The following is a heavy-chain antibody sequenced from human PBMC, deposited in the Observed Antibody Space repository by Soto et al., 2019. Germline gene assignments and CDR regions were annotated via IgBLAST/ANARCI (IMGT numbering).Heavy chain of an antibody. J-gene: IGHJ6*01. CDR1: GFTFSSYS. CDR2: ISSSSSYI. V-gene: IGHV3-21*01. D-gene: IGHD4-17*01. CDR3: ARDNDYGDYGQFDYSYYGMDV. Sequence: EVQLVESGGGLVKPGGSLRLSCEDTGFTFSSYSMNWVRQAPGKGLEWVSSISSSSSYIYYADSVKGRFTISRDNAKNSLYLQLNSLRAEDTAVYYCARDNDYGDYGQFDYSYYGMDVWGQGTTVSVSS.